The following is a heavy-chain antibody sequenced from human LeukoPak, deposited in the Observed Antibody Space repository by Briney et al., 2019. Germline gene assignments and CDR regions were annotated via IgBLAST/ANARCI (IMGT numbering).Heavy chain of an antibody. CDR2: IYYSGST. V-gene: IGHV4-39*01. Sequence: PSETLSLTCTVSGGSISSSSYYWGWIRQPPGKGLEWIGSIYYSGSTYYNPSLKSRVTISVDTSKNQFSLKLSSVTAADTAVHYCAGGDRQSRVYWGQGTLVTVSS. J-gene: IGHJ4*02. D-gene: IGHD2-21*01. CDR1: GGSISSSSYY. CDR3: AGGDRQSRVY.